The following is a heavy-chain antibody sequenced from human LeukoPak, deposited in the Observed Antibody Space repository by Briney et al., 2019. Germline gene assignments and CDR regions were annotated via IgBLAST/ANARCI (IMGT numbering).Heavy chain of an antibody. J-gene: IGHJ6*03. CDR3: ARGKSNYKYYYYYYMDV. D-gene: IGHD4-11*01. Sequence: PAETLSLTCAVYGGSFSGYYWSWIRQPPGKGLEWIGEINHSGSTNYNPSLKSRVTISVDTSKNQFTLKLSSVTAAATAVYYCARGKSNYKYYYYYYMDVWGKGTTVTVSS. CDR1: GGSFSGYY. CDR2: INHSGST. V-gene: IGHV4-34*01.